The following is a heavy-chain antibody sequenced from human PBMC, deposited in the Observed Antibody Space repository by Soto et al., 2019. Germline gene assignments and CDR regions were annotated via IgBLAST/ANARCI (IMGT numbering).Heavy chain of an antibody. J-gene: IGHJ4*02. Sequence: GGYLRLSCAASGFTFSSFWMTWVRQAPGKGLEWVANIKHDGSEKYYVESVKGRFTISRDNARNSLFLEMKSLRSEDTAVYSCVRDRSGSYLEGFDYWGQGTLVTVSS. D-gene: IGHD1-26*01. CDR3: VRDRSGSYLEGFDY. CDR2: IKHDGSEK. V-gene: IGHV3-7*01. CDR1: GFTFSSFW.